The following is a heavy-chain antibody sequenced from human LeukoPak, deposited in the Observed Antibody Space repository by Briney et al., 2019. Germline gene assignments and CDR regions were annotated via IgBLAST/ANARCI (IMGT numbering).Heavy chain of an antibody. J-gene: IGHJ4*02. CDR3: ARDRWYTVSTYFDY. CDR2: IKQDGSEK. CDR1: GFTFSSYW. V-gene: IGHV3-7*01. D-gene: IGHD4-17*01. Sequence: GGSLRLSCAASGFTFSSYWMSWVRQAPGKGLEWVANIKQDGSEKYYADSVKGRFTISRDNAKNSLYLQMNSLRAEDTAVYYCARDRWYTVSTYFDYWGQGTLVTVSS.